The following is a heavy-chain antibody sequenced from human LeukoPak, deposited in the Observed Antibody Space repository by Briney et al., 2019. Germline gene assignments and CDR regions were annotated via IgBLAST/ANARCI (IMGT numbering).Heavy chain of an antibody. CDR2: IYYSGST. CDR1: GGSISSSSYY. Sequence: PSETLSLTCTVSGGSISSSSYYWGWIRQPPGKGREWIGSIYYSGSTYYNPSLKSRITISVDTSKNQFSLKLSSVTAADTAVYYCASITGTTTPPYYYYMDVWGKGTTVTVSS. J-gene: IGHJ6*03. D-gene: IGHD1-7*01. V-gene: IGHV4-39*01. CDR3: ASITGTTTPPYYYYMDV.